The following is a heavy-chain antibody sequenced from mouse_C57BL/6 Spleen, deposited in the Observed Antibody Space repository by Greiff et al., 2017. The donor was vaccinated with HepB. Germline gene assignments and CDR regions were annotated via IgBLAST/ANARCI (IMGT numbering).Heavy chain of an antibody. D-gene: IGHD2-2*01. CDR1: GYSFTDYN. CDR2: INPNYGTT. Sequence: LVESGPELVKPGASVKISCKASGYSFTDYNMNWVKQSNGKSLEWIGVINPNYGTTSYNQKFKGKATLTVDQSSSTAYMQLNSLTSEDSAVYYCARSGDYGYPGYYFDYWGQGTTLTVSS. J-gene: IGHJ2*01. CDR3: ARSGDYGYPGYYFDY. V-gene: IGHV1-39*01.